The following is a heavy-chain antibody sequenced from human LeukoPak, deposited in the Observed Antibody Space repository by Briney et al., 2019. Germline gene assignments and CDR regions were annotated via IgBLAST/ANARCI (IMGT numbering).Heavy chain of an antibody. Sequence: GGSLRLSCAASGYTFSSYGMHWVRQAPGKGLEWVAFIRYDGSNKYYADSVKGRFTISRDNSKNTLYLQMNSLRAEDKAMYYCAEDLVGYCSSTSCSGGSNYWGQGTLVPVSS. CDR3: AEDLVGYCSSTSCSGGSNY. V-gene: IGHV3-30*02. D-gene: IGHD2-2*01. CDR1: GYTFSSYG. CDR2: IRYDGSNK. J-gene: IGHJ4*02.